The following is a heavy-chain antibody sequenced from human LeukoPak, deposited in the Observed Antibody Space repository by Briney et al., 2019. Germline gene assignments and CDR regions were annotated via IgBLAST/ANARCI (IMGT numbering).Heavy chain of an antibody. CDR1: GYSFASYW. Sequence: GESLKISCKASGYSFASYWVAWVRQMPGKGLGWMGIIYPGDSDTRYSPSFQGQVTISADKSISTAYLQWSSLKASDTAMYYCARHRFGCSGGSCSDEDYYYYMDVWGKGTTVTISS. V-gene: IGHV5-51*01. D-gene: IGHD2-15*01. CDR3: ARHRFGCSGGSCSDEDYYYYMDV. CDR2: IYPGDSDT. J-gene: IGHJ6*03.